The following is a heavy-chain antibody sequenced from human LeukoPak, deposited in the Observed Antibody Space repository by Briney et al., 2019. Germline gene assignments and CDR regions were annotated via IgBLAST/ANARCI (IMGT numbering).Heavy chain of an antibody. V-gene: IGHV3-74*01. CDR3: ANGAAAGTPTIGDY. CDR1: GFMFSKSW. CDR2: IYNDGSTT. Sequence: GGSLRLSCAASGFMFSKSWMHWVRQVPGKGLVWVARIYNDGSTTNYADSVKGRFTISRDNANNSLYLQMNSLRAEDTALYYCANGAAAGTPTIGDYWGQGTLVTVSS. J-gene: IGHJ4*02. D-gene: IGHD6-13*01.